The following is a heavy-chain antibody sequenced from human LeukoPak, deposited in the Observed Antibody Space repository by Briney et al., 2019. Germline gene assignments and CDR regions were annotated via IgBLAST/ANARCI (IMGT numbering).Heavy chain of an antibody. Sequence: GGSLRLSCAAAGFTFSSYWMTWVRQAPGKGLEWVANIKQDGSEKYYVDSVKGRFTISRDNAKNSLYLQMNSLRAEDTAVYYCATDYGGNSGDYWGQGALVAVSP. CDR1: GFTFSSYW. CDR2: IKQDGSEK. V-gene: IGHV3-7*01. J-gene: IGHJ4*02. D-gene: IGHD4-23*01. CDR3: ATDYGGNSGDY.